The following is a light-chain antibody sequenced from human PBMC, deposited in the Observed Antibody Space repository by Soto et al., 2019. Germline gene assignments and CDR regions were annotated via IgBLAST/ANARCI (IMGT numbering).Light chain of an antibody. J-gene: IGLJ1*01. CDR3: AAWDESFNGNV. V-gene: IGLV1-44*01. CDR1: SSNIGSNT. Sequence: QSVLTQPPSASGTPGQRVTISCSGSSSNIGSNTVNWYQQLPGTAPKLLIYTNNQRPSGVPDRFSGSKSGTSASLAISGLQSEDEADYYCAAWDESFNGNVFGTGTKVTVL. CDR2: TNN.